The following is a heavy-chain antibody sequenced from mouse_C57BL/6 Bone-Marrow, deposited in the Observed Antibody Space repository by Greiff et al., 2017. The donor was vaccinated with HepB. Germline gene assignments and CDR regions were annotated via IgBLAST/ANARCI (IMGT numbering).Heavy chain of an antibody. J-gene: IGHJ3*01. Sequence: QVQLQQSGAELVRPGSSVKLSCKASGYTFTSYWMHWVKQRPIQGLEWIGNIDPSDSETHYNQKFKDKATLTVDKSSSTAYMQLSSLTSEDSAVYYCARGGDDYDVFAYWGQGTLVTVSA. V-gene: IGHV1-52*01. CDR2: IDPSDSET. CDR1: GYTFTSYW. D-gene: IGHD2-4*01. CDR3: ARGGDDYDVFAY.